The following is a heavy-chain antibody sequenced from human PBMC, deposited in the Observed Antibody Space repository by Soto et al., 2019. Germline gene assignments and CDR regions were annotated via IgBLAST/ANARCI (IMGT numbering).Heavy chain of an antibody. Sequence: QVQLVQSGAEVKKPGASVKVSCKASGYTFTRSGISWVRQAPEQGLEWMGWISTYNGDTNYAQTFQGRVTMTTDTSTRAVHMEVRSLRSDDTAVYYCAREGVAPYYYYGMDVWGQGTPVTVSS. D-gene: IGHD5-12*01. CDR2: ISTYNGDT. CDR1: GYTFTRSG. V-gene: IGHV1-18*01. CDR3: AREGVAPYYYYGMDV. J-gene: IGHJ6*02.